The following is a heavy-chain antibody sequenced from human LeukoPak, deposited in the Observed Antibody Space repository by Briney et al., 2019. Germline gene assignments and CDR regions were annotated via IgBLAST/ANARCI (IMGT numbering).Heavy chain of an antibody. J-gene: IGHJ6*02. CDR2: INPNSGGT. CDR3: ARDLSYDSNGMDV. CDR1: GYTFTDYY. V-gene: IGHV1-2*02. Sequence: ASVKVSCKASGYTFTDYYMHWVRQAPGQGPEWMGWINPNSGGTNYAQNFQGRVTMTRDTSISTAYMELSRLRSDDTAVYYRARDLSYDSNGMDVWGQGTTVTVSS. D-gene: IGHD3-22*01.